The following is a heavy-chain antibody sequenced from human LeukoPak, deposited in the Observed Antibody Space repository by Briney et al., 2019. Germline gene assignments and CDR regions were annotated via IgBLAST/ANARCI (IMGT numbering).Heavy chain of an antibody. CDR3: ATDSVNPRGPNYDFWSGFDY. CDR2: IYYSGST. V-gene: IGHV4-39*07. D-gene: IGHD3-3*01. J-gene: IGHJ4*02. Sequence: SETLSLTCTVSGGSISSSSYYWGWIRQPPGKGLEWIGSIYYSGSTYYNPSLKSRVTISVDTSKNQFSLKLSSVTAADTAVYYCATDSVNPRGPNYDFWSGFDYWGQGTLVTVSS. CDR1: GGSISSSSYY.